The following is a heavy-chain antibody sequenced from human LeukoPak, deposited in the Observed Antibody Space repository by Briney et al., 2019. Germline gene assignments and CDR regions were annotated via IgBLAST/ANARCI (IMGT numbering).Heavy chain of an antibody. D-gene: IGHD4-11*01. Sequence: GVSLRLSCRPSGFTFSNYWMTCVRQSPGKGPEWVANINQDRSEMNYGDSVKGRFTISRDNTTNSLYLQMRRLRGEDTAVYYCTNRAGLVTNRPWPFDYWGQGNLVTVSS. CDR1: GFTFSNYW. CDR2: INQDRSEM. J-gene: IGHJ4*02. V-gene: IGHV3-7*01. CDR3: TNRAGLVTNRPWPFDY.